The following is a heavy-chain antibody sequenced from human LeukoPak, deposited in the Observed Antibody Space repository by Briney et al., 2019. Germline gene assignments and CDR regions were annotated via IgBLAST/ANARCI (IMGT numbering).Heavy chain of an antibody. CDR1: GFNFSDYY. CDR3: ARVIAVAGTDWFDP. D-gene: IGHD6-19*01. Sequence: GGSLRLSCAASGFNFSDYYMTWIRQAPGKGLEWISHISSSGSTIHYADSVKGRFTISRDKAKNSLYLQMNSLRAEDTAVYYCARVIAVAGTDWFDPWGQGTLVTVSS. V-gene: IGHV3-11*01. J-gene: IGHJ5*02. CDR2: ISSSGSTI.